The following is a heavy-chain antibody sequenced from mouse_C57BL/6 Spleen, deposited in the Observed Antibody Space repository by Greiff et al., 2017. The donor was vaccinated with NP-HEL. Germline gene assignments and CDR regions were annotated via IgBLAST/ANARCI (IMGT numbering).Heavy chain of an antibody. Sequence: VQLQQPGAELVMPGASVKLSCKASGYTFTSYWMHWVKQRPGQGLEWIGEIDPSDSYTNYNQKFKGKSTLTVDKSSSTAYMQLSSLTSEDSAVYYCARSGYDGGDYYAMDYWGQGTSVTVSS. D-gene: IGHD2-2*01. CDR2: IDPSDSYT. V-gene: IGHV1-69*01. CDR1: GYTFTSYW. CDR3: ARSGYDGGDYYAMDY. J-gene: IGHJ4*01.